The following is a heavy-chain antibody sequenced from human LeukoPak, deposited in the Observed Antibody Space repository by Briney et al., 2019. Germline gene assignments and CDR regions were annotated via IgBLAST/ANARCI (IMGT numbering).Heavy chain of an antibody. Sequence: PSETLSLTCTVSGGSISSYYWSWIRQPPGEGLEYIGYIYYSGSTNYNPSLKSRLTISVDTSKNQFSLKLSSVTAADTAVYYCARETSQKGAHYMDVWGKGTTVTISS. CDR1: GGSISSYY. CDR2: IYYSGST. D-gene: IGHD3-16*01. V-gene: IGHV4-59*01. CDR3: ARETSQKGAHYMDV. J-gene: IGHJ6*03.